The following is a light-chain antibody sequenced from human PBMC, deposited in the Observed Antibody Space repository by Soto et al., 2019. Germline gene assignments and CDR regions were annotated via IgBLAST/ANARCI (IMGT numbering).Light chain of an antibody. Sequence: DIQMTQSPSTLSASVGDKVTITCRSSQSISTWLAWYQQKPGKAPKLLIYKASSLESGVASRFSGSGSGTEFTLIISSQQPDDFATYYCQQYNTYPLTFGGGTTVEIK. V-gene: IGKV1-5*03. CDR1: QSISTW. J-gene: IGKJ4*01. CDR2: KAS. CDR3: QQYNTYPLT.